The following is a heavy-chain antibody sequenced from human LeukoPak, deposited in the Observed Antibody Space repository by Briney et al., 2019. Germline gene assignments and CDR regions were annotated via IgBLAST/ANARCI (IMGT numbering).Heavy chain of an antibody. CDR3: AKRRSIAAAGTQIDY. CDR2: ISGSGGST. J-gene: IGHJ4*02. Sequence: HPGGSLRLSCEGSAFIFSGHWMNWVRQTPGKGLEWVSAISGSGGSTYYADSVKGRFTISRDNSKNTLYLQMNSLRAEDTAVYYCAKRRSIAAAGTQIDYWGQGTLVTVSS. V-gene: IGHV3-23*01. D-gene: IGHD6-13*01. CDR1: AFIFSGHW.